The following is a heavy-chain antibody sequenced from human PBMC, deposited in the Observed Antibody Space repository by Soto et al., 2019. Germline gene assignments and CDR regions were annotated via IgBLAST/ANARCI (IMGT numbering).Heavy chain of an antibody. CDR2: ISAYNGNT. J-gene: IGHJ3*02. CDR1: GYTFTSYG. V-gene: IGHV1-18*01. CDR3: ARESRYHYDYIWGSYRSEDAFDI. Sequence: ASVKVSCKASGYTFTSYGISWVRQAPGQGLEWMGWISAYNGNTNYAQKLQGRVTMTTDTSTSTAYMELRSLRSDDTAVYYCARESRYHYDYIWGSYRSEDAFDIWGQGTMVTVSS. D-gene: IGHD3-16*02.